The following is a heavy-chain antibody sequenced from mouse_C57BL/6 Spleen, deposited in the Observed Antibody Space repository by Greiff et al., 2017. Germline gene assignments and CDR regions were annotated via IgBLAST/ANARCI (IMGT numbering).Heavy chain of an antibody. CDR2: IDPRSGNT. CDR3: ARSPITTVVGHHYAMDY. Sequence: VQLQQSGAELARPGASVKLSCKASGYTFTSYGISWVKQRTGQGLEWIGEIDPRSGNTYYNEKFKGKATLTADKSSSTAYMELRSLTSEDSAVYFCARSPITTVVGHHYAMDYWGQGTSVTVSS. V-gene: IGHV1-81*01. CDR1: GYTFTSYG. J-gene: IGHJ4*01. D-gene: IGHD1-1*01.